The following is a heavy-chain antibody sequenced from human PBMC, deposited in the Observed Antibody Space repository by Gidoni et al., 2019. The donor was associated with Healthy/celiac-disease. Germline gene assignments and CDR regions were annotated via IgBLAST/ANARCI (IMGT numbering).Heavy chain of an antibody. Sequence: EVPLVESGGGLVQPGGSLRLSCAASGFTFSSYSMNWVRQAPGKGLEWVSYISSSSSTIYYADSVKGRFTISRDNAKNSLYLQMNSLRAEDTAVYYCARGRITMVPGGSVDYWGQGTLVTVSS. J-gene: IGHJ4*02. CDR1: GFTFSSYS. CDR2: ISSSSSTI. CDR3: ARGRITMVPGGSVDY. V-gene: IGHV3-48*01. D-gene: IGHD3-10*01.